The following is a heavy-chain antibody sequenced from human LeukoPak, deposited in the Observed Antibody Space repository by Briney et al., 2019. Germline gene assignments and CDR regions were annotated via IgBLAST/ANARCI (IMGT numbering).Heavy chain of an antibody. CDR3: ARDLEVATNGRDAFDI. Sequence: GGSLRLSCAATGFTFSSYAMYWVRQAPGKGLEWVATIWFDGSNKYYADSVKGRFTISRDSSKNTLYLQMNSLRVEDTAVYYCARDLEVATNGRDAFDIWGQGTMVTVSS. J-gene: IGHJ3*02. D-gene: IGHD5-24*01. V-gene: IGHV3-33*07. CDR1: GFTFSSYA. CDR2: IWFDGSNK.